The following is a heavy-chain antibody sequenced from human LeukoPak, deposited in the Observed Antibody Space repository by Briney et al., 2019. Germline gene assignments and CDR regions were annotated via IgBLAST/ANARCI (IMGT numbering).Heavy chain of an antibody. CDR3: ARTAARRFDY. D-gene: IGHD6-6*01. V-gene: IGHV1-46*01. Sequence: GASVKASCKASGYTFTSYYMHWVRQAPGQGLEWMGIINPSGGSTTYAQKFQGRVTMTRDTSTSTVYMELSSLRSDDTAVYYCARTAARRFDYWGQGTLVTVSS. J-gene: IGHJ4*02. CDR1: GYTFTSYY. CDR2: INPSGGST.